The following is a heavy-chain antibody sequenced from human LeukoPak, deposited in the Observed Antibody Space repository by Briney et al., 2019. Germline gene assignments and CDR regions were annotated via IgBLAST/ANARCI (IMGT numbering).Heavy chain of an antibody. V-gene: IGHV4-34*01. D-gene: IGHD4-17*01. Sequence: SETLSLTCAVYGGSFSNYYLSWVRQPPGKGLEWIGEITHSGSTNYNPSLKSRVTISVDTSKSQFSLKLRSVAAADTAVYYCAPIFGDYSDFDSWGQGTLVTVSP. J-gene: IGHJ4*02. CDR2: ITHSGST. CDR1: GGSFSNYY. CDR3: APIFGDYSDFDS.